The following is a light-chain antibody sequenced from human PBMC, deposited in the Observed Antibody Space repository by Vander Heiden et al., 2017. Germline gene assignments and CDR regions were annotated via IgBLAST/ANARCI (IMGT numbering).Light chain of an antibody. Sequence: SYVLTQPPSVSVAPGQTARVTCGGNNIGSKSVHWYQQTAGQAPVLVVYDDSARPSGIPERFSGSNSGNTATLTISGVEAGDEADYYCQVWDNNSDHVVFGGGTKLTVL. J-gene: IGLJ2*01. CDR3: QVWDNNSDHVV. CDR2: DDS. CDR1: NIGSKS. V-gene: IGLV3-21*02.